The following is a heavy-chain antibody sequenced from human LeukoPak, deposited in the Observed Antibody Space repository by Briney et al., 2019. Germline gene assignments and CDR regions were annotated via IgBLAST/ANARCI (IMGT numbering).Heavy chain of an antibody. V-gene: IGHV3-30*02. D-gene: IGHD1-26*01. CDR1: GFTFSSYG. CDR3: AKQVGATINYYYYYMDV. J-gene: IGHJ6*03. Sequence: GGSLGLSCAASGFTFSSYGMHWVRQAPGKRLEWVAFIRYDGSNKYYADSVKGRFTISRDNSKNTLYLQMNSLRAEDTAVYYCAKQVGATINYYYYYMDVWGKGTTVTISS. CDR2: IRYDGSNK.